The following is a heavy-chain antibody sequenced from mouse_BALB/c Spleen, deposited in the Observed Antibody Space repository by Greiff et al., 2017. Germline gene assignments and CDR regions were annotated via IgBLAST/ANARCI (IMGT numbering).Heavy chain of an antibody. CDR2: IYPYNGGT. D-gene: IGHD1-1*01. CDR3: ARSRIIYYYGSWYFDV. Sequence: EVQLQESGPELVKPGASVKISCKASGYTFTDYNMHWVKQSHGKSLEWIGYIYPYNGGTGYNQKFKSKATLTVDNSSSTAYMELRSLTSEDSAVYYCARSRIIYYYGSWYFDVWGAGTTVTVSS. J-gene: IGHJ1*01. CDR1: GYTFTDYN. V-gene: IGHV1S29*02.